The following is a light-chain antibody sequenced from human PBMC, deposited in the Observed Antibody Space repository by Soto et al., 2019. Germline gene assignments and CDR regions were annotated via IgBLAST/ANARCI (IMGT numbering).Light chain of an antibody. CDR1: RGVSSN. V-gene: IGKV3-15*01. CDR2: GAS. CDR3: QQYNNWPRT. Sequence: EIAMTQSPATLSVSPGERATLFCRASRGVSSNLAWYQQKPGQAPRPLIYGASTRATGIPARFSGSGSGTEFILTISSLQSEDFAVYYCQQYNNWPRTFGQGTKVEI. J-gene: IGKJ1*01.